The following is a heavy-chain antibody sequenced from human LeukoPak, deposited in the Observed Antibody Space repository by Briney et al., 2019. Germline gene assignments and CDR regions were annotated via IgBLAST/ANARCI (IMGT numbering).Heavy chain of an antibody. V-gene: IGHV3-74*01. CDR3: ARDRGVVRSFDP. CDR2: INSDGSST. Sequence: SGGSLRLSCAASGFTFSSYWVHWVRQAPGKGLVWVSRINSDGSSTSYADSVKGRFTISRDSAKNTLYLQMNSLRAEDTAVYYCARDRGVVRSFDPWGQGTLVTVSS. J-gene: IGHJ5*02. CDR1: GFTFSSYW. D-gene: IGHD3-10*01.